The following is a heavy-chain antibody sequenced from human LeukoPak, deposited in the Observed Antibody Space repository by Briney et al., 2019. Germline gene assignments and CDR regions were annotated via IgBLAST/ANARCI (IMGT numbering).Heavy chain of an antibody. V-gene: IGHV3-7*03. CDR2: IKQDGGEK. J-gene: IGHJ6*02. CDR1: GFTFSDYW. CDR3: ASYVGTYYYAMDV. Sequence: GGSLRLPCVASGFTFSDYWMSWVRQAPGKGLEWVANIKQDGGEKYSVDSVKGRFTISRDNSKNTLYLQMNSLRAEDTAVYYCASYVGTYYYAMDVWGQGTTVTVSS. D-gene: IGHD1-1*01.